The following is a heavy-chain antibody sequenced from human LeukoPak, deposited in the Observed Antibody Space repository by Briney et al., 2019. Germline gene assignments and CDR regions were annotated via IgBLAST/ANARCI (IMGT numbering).Heavy chain of an antibody. J-gene: IGHJ4*02. D-gene: IGHD4-17*01. CDR3: ARVYGDYETVDY. Sequence: GALRLSCAASGFTFSSYAMHWVRQAPGKGLEWVAVISYDGSNKYYADSVKGRFTISRDSSKNTLYLQMNSLRAEDTAVYYCARVYGDYETVDYWGQGTLVTVSS. V-gene: IGHV3-30*04. CDR1: GFTFSSYA. CDR2: ISYDGSNK.